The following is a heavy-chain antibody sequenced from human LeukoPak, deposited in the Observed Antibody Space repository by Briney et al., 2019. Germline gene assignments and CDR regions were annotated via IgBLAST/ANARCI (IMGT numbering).Heavy chain of an antibody. CDR2: IYTSGST. J-gene: IGHJ5*02. CDR1: GDFITAYY. Sequence: KPSETLSLTCTVSGDFITAYYWSWIRQSPGKGLEWIGRIYTSGSTNYNPSLKSRVTISVDTSKNQFSLKLSSVTAADTAVYYCARGGIAVAGIYDNCFDPWGPGTLVTVSS. CDR3: ARGGIAVAGIYDNCFDP. D-gene: IGHD6-19*01. V-gene: IGHV4-4*08.